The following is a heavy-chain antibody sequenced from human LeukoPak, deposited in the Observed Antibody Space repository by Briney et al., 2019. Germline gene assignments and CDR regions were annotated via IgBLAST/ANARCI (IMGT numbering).Heavy chain of an antibody. CDR2: IKTDGSET. CDR1: GFTFSTYW. D-gene: IGHD4-23*01. V-gene: IGHV3-7*01. CDR3: ARDPRNDYGGIPGSYYFDY. J-gene: IGHJ4*02. Sequence: GGSLRLSCAASGFTFSTYWMSWVRQAPGKGLEWVANIKTDGSETHYVDSVKGRFTISRDNAKNSLYLQINSLRAEDTAVYYCARDPRNDYGGIPGSYYFDYWGQGTLVTVSS.